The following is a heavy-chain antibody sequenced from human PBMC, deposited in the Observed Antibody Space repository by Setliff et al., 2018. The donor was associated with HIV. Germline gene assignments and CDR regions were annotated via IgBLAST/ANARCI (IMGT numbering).Heavy chain of an antibody. CDR3: ARYKCINFACVGFDI. J-gene: IGHJ3*02. CDR2: IYSTGST. CDR1: GASITSHY. Sequence: PSETLSLTCTVSGASITSHYWSWIRQSPGRELEWIGYIYSTGSTNYNPSLQSRVSISMDASKNQVSLKLTSVTAADTAVYYCARYKCINFACVGFDIWGQGTVVTVSS. D-gene: IGHD3-9*01. V-gene: IGHV4-59*11.